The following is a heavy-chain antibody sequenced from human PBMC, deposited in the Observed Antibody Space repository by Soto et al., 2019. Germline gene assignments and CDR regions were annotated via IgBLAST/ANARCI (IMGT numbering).Heavy chain of an antibody. CDR3: ARGLGIAVDPPRLAY. CDR2: MNPNSGNT. Sequence: ASVKVSCKASGYTFTSYDINWVRQATGQGLEWMGRMNPNSGNTGYAQKFQGRVTMTRNTSISTAYMELSSLRSEDTAVYYCARGLGIAVDPPRLAYWGQGTLVTVSS. V-gene: IGHV1-8*01. CDR1: GYTFTSYD. D-gene: IGHD6-19*01. J-gene: IGHJ4*02.